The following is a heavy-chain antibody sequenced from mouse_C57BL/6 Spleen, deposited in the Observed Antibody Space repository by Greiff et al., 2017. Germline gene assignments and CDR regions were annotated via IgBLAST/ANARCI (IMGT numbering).Heavy chain of an antibody. CDR3: AREGFITTVVAHFDY. CDR1: GYTFTSYW. Sequence: QVQLQQPGTELVKPGASVKLSCKASGYTFTSYWMHWVKQRPGQGLEWIGNINPSYGGTNYNEKFKSKATLTVTKSSSTAYMQLSSLTSEDSAVYYCAREGFITTVVAHFDYWGQGTTLTVSS. V-gene: IGHV1-53*01. CDR2: INPSYGGT. J-gene: IGHJ2*01. D-gene: IGHD1-1*01.